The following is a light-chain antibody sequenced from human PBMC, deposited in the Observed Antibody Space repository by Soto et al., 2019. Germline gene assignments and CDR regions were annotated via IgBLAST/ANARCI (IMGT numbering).Light chain of an antibody. CDR2: GAS. CDR3: QQYNSWPRT. CDR1: RSVSSY. J-gene: IGKJ1*01. V-gene: IGKV3-15*01. Sequence: IEMTQSPSILSVSLGERATLSCRASRSVSSYFAWYQQKPGKAPRLLIYGASTRHSDVPVRFSGSGSGTEFTLTSSSLQSEDFAVYYCQQYNSWPRTFGQGTKVEIK.